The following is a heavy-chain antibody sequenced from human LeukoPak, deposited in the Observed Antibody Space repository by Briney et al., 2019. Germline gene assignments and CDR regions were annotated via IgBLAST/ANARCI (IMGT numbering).Heavy chain of an antibody. CDR3: ERSRGGFGDYGGWFDG. D-gene: IGHD4-17*01. J-gene: IGHJ5*02. V-gene: IGHV4-59*01. Sequence: PSETLSLTCTVSGGSISSYYCSWIRQPPGKGLEWIGYLHDSGTSNYNPPPTSRATLALHTSHNPFSLKLTSVTAAGTAIYLCERSRGGFGDYGGWFDGSSQATLVIVS. CDR2: LHDSGTS. CDR1: GGSISSYY.